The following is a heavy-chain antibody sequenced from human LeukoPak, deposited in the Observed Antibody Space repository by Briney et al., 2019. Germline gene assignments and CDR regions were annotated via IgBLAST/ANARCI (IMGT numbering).Heavy chain of an antibody. D-gene: IGHD3-3*01. CDR2: IIPIFGIA. V-gene: IGHV1-69*04. CDR1: RGTFSSYA. Sequence: ASVTVSCKASRGTFSSYAISWVRQAPGQGLEWMGSIIPIFGIANYAQKFQGRVTITADKSTSTAYVELSSLRSEDTAVCYCASTQVTIFGVVIDNWFDPWGQGTLVTVSS. CDR3: ASTQVTIFGVVIDNWFDP. J-gene: IGHJ5*02.